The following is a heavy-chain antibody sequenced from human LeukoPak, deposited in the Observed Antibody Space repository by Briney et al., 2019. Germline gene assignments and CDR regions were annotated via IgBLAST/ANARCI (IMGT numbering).Heavy chain of an antibody. V-gene: IGHV3-30*02. CDR2: IRSDGSNK. CDR1: GFTFSTYG. J-gene: IGHJ6*02. CDR3: ATRTAAGNYYTMDV. D-gene: IGHD6-13*01. Sequence: PGGFLRLSCAASGFTFSTYGMHWVRQAPGKGLEWVAFIRSDGSNKYYGDTVTGRFTVSRDSSKNTLDLHMNSLRGEDTAVYYCATRTAAGNYYTMDVWGQGTTVTVSS.